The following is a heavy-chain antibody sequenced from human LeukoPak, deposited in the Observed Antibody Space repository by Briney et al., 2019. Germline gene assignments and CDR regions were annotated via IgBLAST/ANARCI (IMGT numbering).Heavy chain of an antibody. CDR3: ARVQSPSGIFDY. D-gene: IGHD1-26*01. Sequence: GGSLRLSCAASGFTFSNYAIHWVRQAPGKGLEFVSSISSNGISTYYGNSVKGRFTISRDNSKNTVYLQMNSLRAGDTAVYYCARVQSPSGIFDYWGQGTLVTVSS. J-gene: IGHJ4*02. V-gene: IGHV3-64*01. CDR2: ISSNGIST. CDR1: GFTFSNYA.